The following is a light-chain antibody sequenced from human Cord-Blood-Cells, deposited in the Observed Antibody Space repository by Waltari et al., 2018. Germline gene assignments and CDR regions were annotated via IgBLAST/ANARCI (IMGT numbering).Light chain of an antibody. CDR1: SSDVGGYNY. J-gene: IGLJ2*01. CDR2: EVS. V-gene: IGLV2-8*01. Sequence: QSALTQPPSASGSPGQSVTISCTGTSSDVGGYNYFSWYQQHPGKAPKLMIYEVSKRPSGVPVRFSGSKSGNTASLTVSGLQAEDEADYYCSSYAGSNNFVVFGGGTKLTVL. CDR3: SSYAGSNNFVV.